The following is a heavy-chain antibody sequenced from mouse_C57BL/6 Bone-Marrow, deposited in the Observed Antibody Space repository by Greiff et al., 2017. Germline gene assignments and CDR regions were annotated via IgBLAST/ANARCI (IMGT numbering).Heavy chain of an antibody. J-gene: IGHJ3*01. CDR2: IYPGSGNT. V-gene: IGHV1-66*01. CDR1: GYSFTSYY. CDR3: ARERSNSCAY. D-gene: IGHD2-5*01. Sequence: QVQLQQSGPELVKPGASVKISCKASGYSFTSYYIHWVKQRPGQGLEWIGWIYPGSGNTKYNEKFKGKATLTADTSSSTAYMQLSSLTSEDSAVXSCARERSNSCAYWGQGTLVTVSA.